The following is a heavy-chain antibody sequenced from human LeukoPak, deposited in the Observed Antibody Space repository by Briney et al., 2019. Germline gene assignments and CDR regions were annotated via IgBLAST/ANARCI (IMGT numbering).Heavy chain of an antibody. V-gene: IGHV4-39*07. CDR1: GGSISSSSYY. D-gene: IGHD6-13*01. CDR2: IYYSGST. J-gene: IGHJ3*02. CDR3: ARGIAAAGTNDAFDI. Sequence: PSETLSLTCTVSGGSISSSSYYWGWIRQPPGKGLEWIGSIYYSGSTYYNPSLKSRVTISVDTSKNQFSLKLSSVTAADTAVYYCARGIAAAGTNDAFDIWGQGTMVTVSS.